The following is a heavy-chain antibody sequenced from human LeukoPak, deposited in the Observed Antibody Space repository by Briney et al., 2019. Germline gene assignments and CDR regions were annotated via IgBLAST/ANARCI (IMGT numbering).Heavy chain of an antibody. D-gene: IGHD3-16*01. CDR2: ISGGGTST. J-gene: IGHJ3*02. Sequence: GGSLRLSCAGSGFTFSDYAMSWVRQAPGKGLEWVSLISGGGTSTYYADSVTGRFTISRDNLKNTLYLQMNSLRAEDTAIFYCAKDRDDYLWGNLGAFDIWGQGTMVSVSS. V-gene: IGHV3-23*01. CDR1: GFTFSDYA. CDR3: AKDRDDYLWGNLGAFDI.